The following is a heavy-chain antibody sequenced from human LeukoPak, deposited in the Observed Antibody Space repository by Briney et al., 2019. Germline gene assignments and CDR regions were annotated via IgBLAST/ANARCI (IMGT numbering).Heavy chain of an antibody. CDR3: ARDDYRGVTNFDP. J-gene: IGHJ5*02. Sequence: SEALSLTCTVSGGSISPYFWSWIRQPPGKGLEWIGYISYTGNTNYNPSLKSRVTISVDTSKNQFSLQLTSVTAADTAVYYCARDDYRGVTNFDPWGQGTLVTVSS. CDR2: ISYTGNT. CDR1: GGSISPYF. V-gene: IGHV4-59*01. D-gene: IGHD3-10*01.